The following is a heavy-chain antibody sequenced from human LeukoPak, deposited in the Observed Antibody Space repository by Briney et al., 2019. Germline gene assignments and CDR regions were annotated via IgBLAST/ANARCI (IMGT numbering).Heavy chain of an antibody. V-gene: IGHV1-18*01. CDR3: ARVRNTKYYDFWSGYEALDAFDI. J-gene: IGHJ3*02. Sequence: GASVKVSCKASGYTFTSYGISWVRQAPGQGLEWMGWISAYNGNTNYAQKLQGRVTMTRDTSIGTAYMELSRLRSDDTAVYYCARVRNTKYYDFWSGYEALDAFDIWSQGTMVTVSS. D-gene: IGHD3-3*01. CDR1: GYTFTSYG. CDR2: ISAYNGNT.